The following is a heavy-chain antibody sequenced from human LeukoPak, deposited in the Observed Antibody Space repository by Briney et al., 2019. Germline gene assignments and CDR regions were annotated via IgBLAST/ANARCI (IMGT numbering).Heavy chain of an antibody. V-gene: IGHV3-64*02. CDR3: AREGRYCSSTNCYIDY. Sequence: GGSLRLSCVGSGFTFSSYAMHWVRQAPGKGLEYVSVISSNGGSTYYADSVEGRFTISRDNSKDTLYLQMGSLRAEDMAVYYCAREGRYCSSTNCYIDYWGRGTLVTVSS. CDR1: GFTFSSYA. J-gene: IGHJ4*02. D-gene: IGHD2-2*01. CDR2: ISSNGGST.